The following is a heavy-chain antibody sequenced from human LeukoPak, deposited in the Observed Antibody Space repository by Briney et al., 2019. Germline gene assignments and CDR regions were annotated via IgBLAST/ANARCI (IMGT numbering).Heavy chain of an antibody. J-gene: IGHJ4*02. CDR3: ARVSVGYSSSLDY. CDR2: IYHSGST. D-gene: IGHD6-13*01. V-gene: IGHV4-30-2*01. CDR1: GGSISSGGYS. Sequence: SQTLSLTCAVSGGSISSGGYSWSWIRQPPGKGLEWIGYIYHSGSTYYNPSLKSRVTISVDRSKNQFSLKLSSVTAADTAVYYCARVSVGYSSSLDYWGQGTLVTVSS.